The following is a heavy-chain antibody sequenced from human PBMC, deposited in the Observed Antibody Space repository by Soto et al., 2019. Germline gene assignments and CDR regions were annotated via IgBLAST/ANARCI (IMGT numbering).Heavy chain of an antibody. Sequence: LVKVSCKASGYTFTDYYIHWVRQAPGRGLEWIGWINANNGFTDYAQKFQDRFTMTRDTSINTAYMEVNSLRSDDTALYFCARDHRTGSYPVWGQGTLVTVSS. D-gene: IGHD1-26*01. J-gene: IGHJ4*02. CDR1: GYTFTDYY. CDR2: INANNGFT. CDR3: ARDHRTGSYPV. V-gene: IGHV1-2*02.